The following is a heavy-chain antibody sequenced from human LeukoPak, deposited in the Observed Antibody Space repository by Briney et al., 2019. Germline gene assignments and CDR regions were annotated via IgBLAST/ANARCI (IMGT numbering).Heavy chain of an antibody. V-gene: IGHV3-53*01. CDR3: ASGYNFGLDY. CDR1: GSTVSRNY. CDR2: VYSGGTT. J-gene: IGHJ4*02. Sequence: PGGSLRLSCEVSGSTVSRNYMTWVRQAPGKGLEWVSIVYSGGTTYYADSVKGRFTISRDNSRNMLYLQMNSLRAEDTAVYYCASGYNFGLDYWGQGTLLTVS. D-gene: IGHD5-18*01.